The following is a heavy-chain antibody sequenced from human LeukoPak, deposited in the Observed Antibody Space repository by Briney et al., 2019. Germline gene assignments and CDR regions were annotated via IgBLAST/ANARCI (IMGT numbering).Heavy chain of an antibody. CDR1: GXTXXSYY. D-gene: IGHD3-3*01. V-gene: IGHV1-46*01. CDR2: INHSGGST. CDR3: ARGVFGVVTARRYFDY. J-gene: IGHJ4*02. Sequence: XTVSXXXSGXTXXSYYMXWVRQAPGQGLEWMGIINHSGGSTNYAQKFQGRVTMTRETSTSTVYMELSSLRSEDTAVYYCARGVFGVVTARRYFDYWGQGTLVTVSS.